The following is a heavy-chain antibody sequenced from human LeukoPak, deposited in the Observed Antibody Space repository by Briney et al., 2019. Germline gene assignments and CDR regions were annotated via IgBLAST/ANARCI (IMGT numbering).Heavy chain of an antibody. Sequence: SSETLSLTCTVSGGSISSSSYYWRWIRQPPGKGLEWIGSIYYSGSTYYNPSLKSRVTISVDTSKNQFSLKLSSVTAADTAVYYCARFSSSWYSFDYWGQGTLVTVSS. J-gene: IGHJ4*02. CDR3: ARFSSSWYSFDY. D-gene: IGHD6-13*01. CDR2: IYYSGST. CDR1: GGSISSSSYY. V-gene: IGHV4-39*01.